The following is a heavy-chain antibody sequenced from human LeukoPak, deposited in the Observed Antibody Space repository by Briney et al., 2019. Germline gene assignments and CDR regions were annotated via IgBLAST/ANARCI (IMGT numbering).Heavy chain of an antibody. CDR2: ISYDGSNK. V-gene: IGHV3-30*18. J-gene: IGHJ4*02. CDR1: GFTFSSYG. Sequence: GGSLRLSCAASGFTFSSYGMHWVRQAPGKGLEWVAVISYDGSNKYYADSVKGRFTISRDSSKNTLYLQMNSLRAEDTAVYYCAKDGYSSGWYTGSYFDYWGQGTLVTVSS. CDR3: AKDGYSSGWYTGSYFDY. D-gene: IGHD6-19*01.